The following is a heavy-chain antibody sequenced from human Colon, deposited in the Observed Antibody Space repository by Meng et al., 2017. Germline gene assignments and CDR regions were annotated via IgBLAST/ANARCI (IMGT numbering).Heavy chain of an antibody. Sequence: QVQLQGSGPGLVRPSETLSLTCNVSGGSISSGDYYWSWIRQPPGKGLEWIGYIYYSGSTYSNASLKSRVTISIDRSKNQFSLKLSSVTAADTAVYYCARDRKHYGERGWFDPWGQGTLVTVSS. J-gene: IGHJ5*02. CDR3: ARDRKHYGERGWFDP. CDR2: IYYSGST. V-gene: IGHV4-30-4*01. D-gene: IGHD4-17*01. CDR1: GGSISSGDYY.